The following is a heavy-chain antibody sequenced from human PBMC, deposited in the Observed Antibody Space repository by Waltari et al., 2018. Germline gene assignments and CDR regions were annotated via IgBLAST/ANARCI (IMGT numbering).Heavy chain of an antibody. D-gene: IGHD3-3*01. V-gene: IGHV4-34*01. Sequence: QVQLQQWGAGLLKPSETLSLTCAVYGGSFSGYYWSWIRQPPGKGLEWIGEINHSGSTNYNPPLKSRVTISVDTSKNQFSLKLSSVTAADTAVYYCASKYYDFWSGYYTHYYFDYWGQGTLVTVSS. CDR1: GGSFSGYY. CDR2: INHSGST. J-gene: IGHJ4*02. CDR3: ASKYYDFWSGYYTHYYFDY.